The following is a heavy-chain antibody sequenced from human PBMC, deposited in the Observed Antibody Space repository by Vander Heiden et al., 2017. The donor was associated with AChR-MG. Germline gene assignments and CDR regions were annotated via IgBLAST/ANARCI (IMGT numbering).Heavy chain of an antibody. CDR1: GFTFSNAW. Sequence: EVQLVESGGGLVKPGGSLRLSCAASGFTFSNAWMSWVRQAPGKGLEWVGRIKRKTDGGTTDYAAPVKGRFTISRDDSKNTLYLQMNSLKTEDTAVYYCTTGGGLRYGDYWGQGTLVTVSS. V-gene: IGHV3-15*01. CDR3: TTGGGLRYGDY. J-gene: IGHJ4*02. D-gene: IGHD5-12*01. CDR2: IKRKTDGGTT.